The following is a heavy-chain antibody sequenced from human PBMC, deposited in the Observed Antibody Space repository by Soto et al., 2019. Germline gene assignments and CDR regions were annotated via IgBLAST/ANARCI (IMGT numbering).Heavy chain of an antibody. CDR1: GGSISSYY. D-gene: IGHD6-6*01. CDR2: IYYSGST. J-gene: IGHJ4*02. Sequence: SETLSLTCTVSGGSISSYYCSWIRQPPGKGLEWIGYIYYSGSTNYNPSLKSRVTISVDTSKNQFSLKLSSVTAADTAVYYCARQRDSSSEPFDYWGQGTLVTVSS. V-gene: IGHV4-59*08. CDR3: ARQRDSSSEPFDY.